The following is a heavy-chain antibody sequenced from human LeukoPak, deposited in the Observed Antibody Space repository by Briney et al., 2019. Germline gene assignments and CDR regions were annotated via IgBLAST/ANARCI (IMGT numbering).Heavy chain of an antibody. CDR3: ARDGRYSNYLDY. CDR1: GGSFSGYY. J-gene: IGHJ4*02. V-gene: IGHV4-34*01. D-gene: IGHD4-11*01. CDR2: INYSGST. Sequence: PSETLSLTCGVYGGSFSGYYWSWIRQPPGKGLEWIGEINYSGSTKYNPSLKSRVTISVDTSKNQFSLKLSSVTAADTAVYYCARDGRYSNYLDYWGQGTLVTVSS.